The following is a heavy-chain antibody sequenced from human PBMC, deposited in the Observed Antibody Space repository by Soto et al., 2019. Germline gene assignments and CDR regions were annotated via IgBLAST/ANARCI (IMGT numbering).Heavy chain of an antibody. CDR2: ISYDGSNK. Sequence: QVQLVESGGGVVQPGRSLRLSCAASGFTFSSYAMHWVRQAPGKGLEWVAVISYDGSNKYYADSVKGRFTISRDNSKNTLYLQMNSLRAEETAVYYCARDLADIVVVPARFYYYYGMDVWGQGTTVTVSS. D-gene: IGHD2-2*01. J-gene: IGHJ6*02. CDR1: GFTFSSYA. V-gene: IGHV3-30-3*01. CDR3: ARDLADIVVVPARFYYYYGMDV.